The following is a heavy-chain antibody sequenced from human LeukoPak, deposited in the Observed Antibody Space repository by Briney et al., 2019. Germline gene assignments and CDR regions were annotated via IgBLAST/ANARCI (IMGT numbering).Heavy chain of an antibody. CDR1: GFTFGGYS. J-gene: IGHJ4*02. V-gene: IGHV3-21*01. CDR2: ISGSSGSI. CDR3: ARANPPAISFFDW. Sequence: GGSLRLSCAASGFTFGGYSMNWVRLAPGKGLEWVSSISGSSGSIYYADSVKGRFTISRDNAKNSLDLQMNSPRAEDTAVYYCARANPPAISFFDWWGQGTLVSVSS. D-gene: IGHD3-9*01.